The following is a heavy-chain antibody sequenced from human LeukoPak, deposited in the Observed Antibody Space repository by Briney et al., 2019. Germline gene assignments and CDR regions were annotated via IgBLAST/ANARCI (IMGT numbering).Heavy chain of an antibody. CDR2: ISGSGGST. V-gene: IGHV3-23*01. D-gene: IGHD3-10*01. Sequence: GGSLRLSCAASGFTFSNYAMHWVRQAPGKVLEWVSAISGSGGSTYYADSVKGRFTISRDNSKNTLYLQMNSLRAEDTAVYYCPKVGLLWFGELDYFDYWGQGTLVTVSS. CDR3: PKVGLLWFGELDYFDY. CDR1: GFTFSNYA. J-gene: IGHJ4*02.